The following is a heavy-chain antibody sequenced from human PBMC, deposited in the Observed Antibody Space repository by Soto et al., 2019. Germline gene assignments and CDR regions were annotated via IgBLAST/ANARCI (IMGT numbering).Heavy chain of an antibody. D-gene: IGHD3-9*01. V-gene: IGHV3-33*01. J-gene: IGHJ6*02. CDR1: GFTFSSYG. CDR3: AREREWGTLLRYFDWSTSPSYGMDV. Sequence: HPGGSLRLSCAASGFTFSSYGMHWVRQAPGKGLEWVAVIWYDGSNKYYADSVKGRFTISRDNSKNTLYLQMNSLRAEDTAVYYCAREREWGTLLRYFDWSTSPSYGMDVWGQGTTVTVSS. CDR2: IWYDGSNK.